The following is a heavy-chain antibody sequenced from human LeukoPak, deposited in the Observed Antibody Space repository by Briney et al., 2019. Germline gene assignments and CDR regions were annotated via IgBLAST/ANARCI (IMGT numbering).Heavy chain of an antibody. D-gene: IGHD3-22*01. J-gene: IGHJ4*02. Sequence: PSQTLSLTCTVSGGSISSGGYYWSWIRQHPGKGLEWIGYIYYSGSTYYNPSLKSRVTISVDTSKNQFSLKLSSVTAADTAVYYCARESRMRYYDSSGSIDCWGQGTLVTVSS. V-gene: IGHV4-31*03. CDR3: ARESRMRYYDSSGSIDC. CDR2: IYYSGST. CDR1: GGSISSGGYY.